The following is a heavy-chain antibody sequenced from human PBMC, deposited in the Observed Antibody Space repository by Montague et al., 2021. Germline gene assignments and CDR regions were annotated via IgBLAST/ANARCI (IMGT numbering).Heavy chain of an antibody. CDR3: AKDSGSGNYYSGSPCYGMDV. V-gene: IGHV3-9*01. CDR1: GFTFDDYA. J-gene: IGHJ6*02. D-gene: IGHD3-10*01. Sequence: SLRLSCAASGFTFDDYAMHWVRQAPGKGLEWVSGISWNSGSIGYADSVKGRFTISRDNAKNSLYLQMNSLRAEDTALYYCAKDSGSGNYYSGSPCYGMDVWGQGTTVTVSS. CDR2: ISWNSGSI.